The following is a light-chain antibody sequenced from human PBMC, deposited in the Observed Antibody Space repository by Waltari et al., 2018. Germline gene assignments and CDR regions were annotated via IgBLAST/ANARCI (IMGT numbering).Light chain of an antibody. CDR1: QRLLDSDDGNTY. J-gene: IGKJ2*01. V-gene: IGKV2-40*01. CDR2: TLS. Sequence: DIVMTQTPLSLPVTPGEPASIACRSSQRLLDSDDGNTYLDWYLQKPGQSPQLLIYTLSDRASGVPDRFSGSGSGTDFTLKISRVEAEDVGVYYCMQRIEFPYTFGQGTKLEIK. CDR3: MQRIEFPYT.